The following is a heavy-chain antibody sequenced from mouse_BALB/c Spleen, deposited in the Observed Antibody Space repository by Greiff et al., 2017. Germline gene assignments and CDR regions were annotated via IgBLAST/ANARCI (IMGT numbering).Heavy chain of an antibody. CDR2: ISNLAYSI. V-gene: IGHV5-15*02. CDR1: GFTFSDYG. J-gene: IGHJ1*01. D-gene: IGHD1-1*01. Sequence: EVKLMESGGGLVQPGGSRKLSCAASGFTFSDYGMAWVRQAPGKGPEWVAFISNLAYSIYYADTVTGRFTISRVNAKNTLYLEMSSLRSEDTAMYYCARDYYGSSYWYFDVWGAGTTVTVSS. CDR3: ARDYYGSSYWYFDV.